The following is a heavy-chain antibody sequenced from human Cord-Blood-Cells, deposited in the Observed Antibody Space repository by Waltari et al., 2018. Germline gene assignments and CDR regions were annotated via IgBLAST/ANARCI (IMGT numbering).Heavy chain of an antibody. CDR1: GYSISSGYY. J-gene: IGHJ3*02. CDR3: ARDLHCSSTSCYDAFDI. D-gene: IGHD2-2*01. CDR2: IYHSGGT. V-gene: IGHV4-38-2*02. Sequence: QVQLQESGPGLVKPSETLSLTCAVSGYSISSGYYWGWIRQPPGKGLEWIGSIYHSGGTYYNPSLKGRVTISVDTSKNQFSLKLSSVTAADTAVYYCARDLHCSSTSCYDAFDIWGQGTMVTVSS.